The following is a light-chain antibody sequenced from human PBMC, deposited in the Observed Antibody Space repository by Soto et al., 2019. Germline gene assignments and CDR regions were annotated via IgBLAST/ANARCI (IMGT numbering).Light chain of an antibody. J-gene: IGKJ2*01. CDR1: QSISTY. CDR2: HAS. V-gene: IGKV1-5*01. CDR3: QQYNRYSYT. Sequence: DIQMTQSPSTLSASVGDRVTITCRASQSISTYLAWYQQKPGKAPKLLIYHASNLESGVPSRFSGSGSGTEFTLTISSLQPDDFVTYYCQQYNRYSYTFGQGIKLEIK.